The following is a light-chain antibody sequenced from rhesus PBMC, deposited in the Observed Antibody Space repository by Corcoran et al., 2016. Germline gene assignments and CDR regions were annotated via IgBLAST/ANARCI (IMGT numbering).Light chain of an antibody. CDR3: QQHNSYPLT. J-gene: IGKJ4*01. CDR2: DAS. V-gene: IGKV1-25*01. CDR1: QGISKY. Sequence: DIQMTQSPSSLSASVGDTVTITCQASQGISKYLAWYQQKPGKAPKLLIYDASTLQSGDPSRFSGSGSGTECTLTISSLQPEDFATYYSQQHNSYPLTFGGGAKVELK.